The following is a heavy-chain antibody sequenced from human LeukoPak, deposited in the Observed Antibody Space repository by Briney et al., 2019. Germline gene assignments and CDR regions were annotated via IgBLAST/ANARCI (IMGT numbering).Heavy chain of an antibody. D-gene: IGHD1-14*01. V-gene: IGHV3-13*01. J-gene: IGHJ4*02. CDR2: IDPAGDT. Sequence: GSLRLSCAASGFTFSKFDIHWVRQPTGKGLEWVSAIDPAGDTYYPGSVKGRFTISRENAKNSFYLQMNSLSPGDTALYYCASSLPGGPIDFWGQGALVTVSS. CDR3: ASSLPGGPIDF. CDR1: GFTFSKFD.